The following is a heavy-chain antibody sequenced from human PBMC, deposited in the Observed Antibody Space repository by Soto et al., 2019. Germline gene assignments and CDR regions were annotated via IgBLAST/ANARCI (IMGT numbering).Heavy chain of an antibody. J-gene: IGHJ4*02. CDR3: AREDGYNSVFDY. Sequence: GSLRLSCAASGFTFSSYAMHWVRQAPGKGLEWVAVISYDGSNKYYADSVKGRFTISRDNSKNTLYLQMNSLRAEDTAVYYCAREDGYNSVFDYWGQGTLVTVSS. CDR1: GFTFSSYA. D-gene: IGHD5-12*01. CDR2: ISYDGSNK. V-gene: IGHV3-30-3*01.